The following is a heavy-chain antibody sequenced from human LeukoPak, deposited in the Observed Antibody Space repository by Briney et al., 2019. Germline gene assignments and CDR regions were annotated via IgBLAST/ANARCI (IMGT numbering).Heavy chain of an antibody. Sequence: GGSLRLSCAASGFTFTNAWMTWVRQAPGKGLEWVANIRKDGSDKSYVDSVKGRFTISRDNVKKSLSLQMNSLRAEDTAVYYCARDRDYHDSSVRYDAFDIWGQGTMVTVSS. CDR2: IRKDGSDK. CDR3: ARDRDYHDSSVRYDAFDI. J-gene: IGHJ3*02. V-gene: IGHV3-7*01. CDR1: GFTFTNAW. D-gene: IGHD3-22*01.